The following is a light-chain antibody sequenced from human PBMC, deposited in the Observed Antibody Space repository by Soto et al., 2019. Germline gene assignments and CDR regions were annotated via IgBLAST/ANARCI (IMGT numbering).Light chain of an antibody. CDR1: SSDVSDYNY. Sequence: QSALTQPASVSGSPGQSITISCTGSSSDVSDYNYVSWYQQHPGKAPQFLIYDVSNRPSGVSDRFSGSKSGNTASLTISGLQPEDEADYYCSSYRSSNTPYVFGTGTKLTVL. CDR3: SSYRSSNTPYV. J-gene: IGLJ1*01. V-gene: IGLV2-14*01. CDR2: DVS.